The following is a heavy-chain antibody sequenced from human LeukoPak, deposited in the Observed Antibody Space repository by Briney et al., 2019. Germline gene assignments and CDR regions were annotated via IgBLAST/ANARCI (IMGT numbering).Heavy chain of an antibody. V-gene: IGHV1-18*01. D-gene: IGHD3-3*01. Sequence: SVKVSCKASGYTFTSYGISWVRQAPGQGLEWMGWISAYNGNTNYAQKLQGRATMTTDTSTSTAYMELRSLRSDDTAVYYCARALLRFLEWFQQEDWFDPWGQGTLVTVSS. CDR2: ISAYNGNT. CDR1: GYTFTSYG. J-gene: IGHJ5*02. CDR3: ARALLRFLEWFQQEDWFDP.